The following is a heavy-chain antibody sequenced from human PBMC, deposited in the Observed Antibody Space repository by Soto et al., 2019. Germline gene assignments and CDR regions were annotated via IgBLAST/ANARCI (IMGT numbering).Heavy chain of an antibody. D-gene: IGHD2-15*01. CDR2: IVPIFGTA. CDR1: GGTLSSYA. CDR3: ARKRGGNLDY. J-gene: IGHJ4*02. V-gene: IGHV1-69*12. Sequence: QVQLVQSGAEVKKPGSSVKVSCKASGGTLSSYAISWVRQAPGQGLEWMGGIVPIFGTANHAQKVQGRVTITAGEATSTAYMELSSLRSEDTAVYYCARKRGGNLDYWGKGTLVTVSS.